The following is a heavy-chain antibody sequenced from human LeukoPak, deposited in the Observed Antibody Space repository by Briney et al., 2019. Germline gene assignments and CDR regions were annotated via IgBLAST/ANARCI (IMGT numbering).Heavy chain of an antibody. J-gene: IGHJ6*02. V-gene: IGHV1-3*01. CDR1: GYTFTSYA. Sequence: ASVKVSRKASGYTFTSYAMHWVRQAPGQRLEWMGWINAGNGNTKYSQKFQGRVTITRDTSASTAYMELSSLRSEDTAVYYCAREEVYDTTYGMDVWGQGTTVTVSS. CDR3: AREEVYDTTYGMDV. CDR2: INAGNGNT. D-gene: IGHD3-22*01.